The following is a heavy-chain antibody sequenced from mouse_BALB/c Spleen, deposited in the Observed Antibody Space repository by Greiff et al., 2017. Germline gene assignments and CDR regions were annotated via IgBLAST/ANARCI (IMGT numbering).Heavy chain of an antibody. J-gene: IGHJ4*01. V-gene: IGHV14-3*02. CDR1: GFNIKDSY. D-gene: IGHD2-10*01. Sequence: VQLQQSGAELVKPGASVKLSCTASGFNIKDSYMHWVKQRPEQGLEWIGRIDPANGNTKYDPKFQGKATITADTSSNTAYLQLSSLTSEDTAVYYCARAYYGNYYYAMDYWGQGTSVTVSS. CDR3: ARAYYGNYYYAMDY. CDR2: IDPANGNT.